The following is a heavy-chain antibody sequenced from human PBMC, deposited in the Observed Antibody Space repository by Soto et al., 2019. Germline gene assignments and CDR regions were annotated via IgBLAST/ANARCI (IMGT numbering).Heavy chain of an antibody. V-gene: IGHV4-39*01. CDR3: ARRSGWYYFDY. CDR1: GGSISSNSYF. CDR2: IYYSGST. J-gene: IGHJ4*02. Sequence: ETLSLTCTVSGGSISSNSYFWGWIRQPPGKGLEWIGTIYYSGSTYYNPSLKSRVTISVDTSKNQFSLKLSSVTAADTAVYYCARRSGWYYFDYWGQGTLVTVSS. D-gene: IGHD6-19*01.